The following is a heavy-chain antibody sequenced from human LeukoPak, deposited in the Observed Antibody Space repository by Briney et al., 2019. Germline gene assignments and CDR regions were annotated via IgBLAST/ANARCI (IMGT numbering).Heavy chain of an antibody. V-gene: IGHV3-74*01. J-gene: IGHJ4*02. Sequence: GGSLRLSCAASGFIFSSYWMHWVRQAPGGGGVWVSRINSYGSSTSYADSVKARFPLSRDNAKNTLYLQMNSLRAEDTAVYYCARESGAAVYYWGQGTLVTASS. D-gene: IGHD6-13*01. CDR1: GFIFSSYW. CDR2: INSYGSST. CDR3: ARESGAAVYY.